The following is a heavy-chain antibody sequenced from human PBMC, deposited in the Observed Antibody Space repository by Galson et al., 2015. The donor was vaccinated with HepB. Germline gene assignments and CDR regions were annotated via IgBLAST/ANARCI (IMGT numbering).Heavy chain of an antibody. CDR3: ARDLEGSYLDY. CDR2: ISSSSSYI. J-gene: IGHJ4*02. CDR1: GFTFSTYS. D-gene: IGHD3-10*01. Sequence: SLRLSCAASGFTFSTYSMNWVRQAPGKGLEWVSSISSSSSYIYYADSVKGRFTISRDNSKNTLYLQMNSLRAEDTAVYYCARDLEGSYLDYWGQGTLVTVSS. V-gene: IGHV3-21*01.